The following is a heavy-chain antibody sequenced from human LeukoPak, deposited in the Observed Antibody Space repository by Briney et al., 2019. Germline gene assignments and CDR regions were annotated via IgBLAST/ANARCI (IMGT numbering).Heavy chain of an antibody. J-gene: IGHJ4*02. CDR1: GGSFSGYY. V-gene: IGHV4-34*01. D-gene: IGHD3-10*01. CDR3: ARSGSGSYYQRPPYYFDY. Sequence: SETLSLTCAVYGGSFSGYYWSWIRQPPGKGLEWIGEINHSGSTNYNPSLKSRVTISVDTSKNQFSLKLSSVTAADTAVYYCARSGSGSYYQRPPYYFDYWGQGTLVTASS. CDR2: INHSGST.